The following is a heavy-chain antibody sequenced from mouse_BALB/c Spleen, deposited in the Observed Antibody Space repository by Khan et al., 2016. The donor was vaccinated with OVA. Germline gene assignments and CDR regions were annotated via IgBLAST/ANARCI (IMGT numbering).Heavy chain of an antibody. J-gene: IGHJ4*01. CDR1: GYAFTNYL. V-gene: IGHV1-54*01. CDR3: ARRDYAMDY. Sequence: QVQLQQSGAELVRPGTSVKVSCKASGYAFTNYLIEWVKQRPGQGLEWIGVINPGNGGTNYNEKFKVKAPLTADKSSSTAYMQLSSLTSDDSAVYFCARRDYAMDYWGQGTSVTVSS. CDR2: INPGNGGT.